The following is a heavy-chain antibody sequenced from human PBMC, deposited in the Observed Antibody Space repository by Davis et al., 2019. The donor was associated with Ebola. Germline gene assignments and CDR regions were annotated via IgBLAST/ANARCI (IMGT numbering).Heavy chain of an antibody. D-gene: IGHD1-26*01. CDR2: IIPVSGIP. CDR3: AREGGSEGADY. CDR1: GGTFNTYA. J-gene: IGHJ4*02. V-gene: IGHV1-69*10. Sequence: SVKVSCKASGGTFNTYAISWVRQAPGQGLDWMGGIIPVSGIPKYAQKFQGRVTMTADTSTSTAYMELRSLRSDDTAVYYCAREGGSEGADYWGQGTLVIVSS.